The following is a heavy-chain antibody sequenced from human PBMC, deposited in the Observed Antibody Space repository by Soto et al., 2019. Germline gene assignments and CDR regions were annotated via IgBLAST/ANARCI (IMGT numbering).Heavy chain of an antibody. D-gene: IGHD2-15*01. J-gene: IGHJ3*02. V-gene: IGHV3-15*01. CDR2: IKSKSDGATT. CDR3: AKDLGWRTIEGAFDI. Sequence: GGSLRLSCAASGFIFSNAWMSWVRQAPGKGLEWVGRIKSKSDGATTDYAAPVKGRFTFSRDDSKNMLYVQMNSLKSEDTAVYYCAKDLGWRTIEGAFDIWGQGTMVTVSS. CDR1: GFIFSNAW.